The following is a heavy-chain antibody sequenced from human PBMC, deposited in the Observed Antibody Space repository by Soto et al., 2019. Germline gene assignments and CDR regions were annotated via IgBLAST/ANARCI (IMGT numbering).Heavy chain of an antibody. CDR1: GGPISSGGYY. Sequence: SATLSLPCTVSGGPISSGGYYWNWIRQVAGRGLERIGYISYSSSSFYNPSLESRVSVSIDTSGNQFSLKLSSMTAADTAVYFCARAHTDYDEISGDPKQSFHFDYWGQGTMVTVS. D-gene: IGHD3-22*01. CDR3: ARAHTDYDEISGDPKQSFHFDY. CDR2: ISYSSSS. V-gene: IGHV4-31*03. J-gene: IGHJ4*02.